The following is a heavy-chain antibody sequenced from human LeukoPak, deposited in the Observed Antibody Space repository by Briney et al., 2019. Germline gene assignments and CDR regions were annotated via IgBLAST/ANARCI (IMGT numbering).Heavy chain of an antibody. CDR1: GFTFSHFW. D-gene: IGHD2-15*01. J-gene: IGHJ4*02. Sequence: GGSLRLSCAASGFTFSHFWMSWVRQAPGKGLEWVAYIKKTGSETYYVDSVKGRFTITRDNTRSSLFLQMYSLRAEDTAMYFCAREDGYCSDGKCYSYFDSWGQGTLVTVSS. V-gene: IGHV3-7*01. CDR2: IKKTGSET. CDR3: AREDGYCSDGKCYSYFDS.